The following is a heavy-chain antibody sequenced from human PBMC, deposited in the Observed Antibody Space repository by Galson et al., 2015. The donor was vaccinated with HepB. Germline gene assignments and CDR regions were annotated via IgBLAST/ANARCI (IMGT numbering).Heavy chain of an antibody. CDR3: ARGVSHIVVVTAVSGAFDI. CDR2: INPRDSSA. J-gene: IGHJ3*02. V-gene: IGHV1-46*01. CDR1: GYTFTNYH. D-gene: IGHD2-21*02. Sequence: SVKVSCKASGYTFTNYHMHWVRQAPGQGLEWMGIINPRDSSASYAQKFQGRVTMTRDTSTSTVYMELNSLRSEDTAVYYCARGVSHIVVVTAVSGAFDIWGQGTMVTVSS.